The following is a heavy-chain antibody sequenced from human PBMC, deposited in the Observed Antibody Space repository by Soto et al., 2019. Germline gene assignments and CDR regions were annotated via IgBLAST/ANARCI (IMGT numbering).Heavy chain of an antibody. J-gene: IGHJ6*03. Sequence: ASVKVSCKTSGYTFTSYAMHWVRQAPGQRLEWMGWINAGNGNTKYSQKFQGRVTITRDTSASTAYMELSSLRSEDTAVYYCAREWSGTARDPSLYYHYYYMAVWGKGTTVTVSS. D-gene: IGHD5-18*01. V-gene: IGHV1-3*01. CDR1: GYTFTSYA. CDR2: INAGNGNT. CDR3: AREWSGTARDPSLYYHYYYMAV.